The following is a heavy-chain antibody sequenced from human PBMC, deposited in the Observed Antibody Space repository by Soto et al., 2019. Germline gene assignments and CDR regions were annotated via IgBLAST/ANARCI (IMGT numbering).Heavy chain of an antibody. Sequence: EVQLVESGGGLVQPGGSLRLSCAASGFTFRIYSMNWVRQAPGKGLEWVSYISSSNNTIYYADSVKGRFTISRDNAKNSLYLQMNSLRDEDTAVYYCARVYRPAILYYYYGMDVWGQGTTVTVSS. V-gene: IGHV3-48*02. CDR1: GFTFRIYS. CDR3: ARVYRPAILYYYYGMDV. D-gene: IGHD3-16*02. J-gene: IGHJ6*02. CDR2: ISSSNNTI.